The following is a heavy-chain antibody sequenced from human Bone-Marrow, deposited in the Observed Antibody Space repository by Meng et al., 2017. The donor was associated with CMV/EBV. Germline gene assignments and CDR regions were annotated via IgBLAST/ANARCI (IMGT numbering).Heavy chain of an antibody. CDR3: ATLSTGVPWFDP. D-gene: IGHD3-10*01. CDR2: INQDGRAK. CDR1: GFNSSTYW. V-gene: IGHV3-7*01. Sequence: GESLKISCAASGFNSSTYWMSWVRQAPGKGPEWVANINQDGRAKYHVGSLQGRFTISRDNAKNSLYLQMNSLRAEDTAVYYCATLSTGVPWFDPWGQGTLVPVSS. J-gene: IGHJ5*02.